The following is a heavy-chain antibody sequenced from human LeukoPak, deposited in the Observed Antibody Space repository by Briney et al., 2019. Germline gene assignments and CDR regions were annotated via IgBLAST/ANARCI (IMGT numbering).Heavy chain of an antibody. CDR3: ARDLPRGLDAFDI. CDR2: ISSSGSTI. J-gene: IGHJ3*02. V-gene: IGHV3-11*04. Sequence: PGGSLRLSCAASGFTFSDYYMSWIRQAPGKGLEWVSYISSSGSTIYYADSVKGRFTISRDNAKNSLYLQMNSLRAEDTAVYYCARDLPRGLDAFDIWGQGTMVTVSS. CDR1: GFTFSDYY.